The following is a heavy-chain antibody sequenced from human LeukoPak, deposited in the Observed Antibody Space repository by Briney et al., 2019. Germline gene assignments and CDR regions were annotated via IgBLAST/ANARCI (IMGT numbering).Heavy chain of an antibody. Sequence: ASVKVSCKASGYTFTSYYMHWVRQAPGQGLEWIGIINPSGGSTSYAQKFQGRVTMTEDTSTDTAYMELSSLRSEDTAVYYCATDRGDSGSWFTFDYWGQGTLVTVSS. D-gene: IGHD6-13*01. CDR2: INPSGGST. V-gene: IGHV1-46*01. CDR3: ATDRGDSGSWFTFDY. J-gene: IGHJ4*02. CDR1: GYTFTSYY.